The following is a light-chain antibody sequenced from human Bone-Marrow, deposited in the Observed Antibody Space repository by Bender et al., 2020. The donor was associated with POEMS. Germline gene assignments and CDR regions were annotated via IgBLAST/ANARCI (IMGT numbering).Light chain of an antibody. J-gene: IGLJ2*01. CDR1: ELVNMY. CDR2: QDT. Sequence: SYELTQPPSVSVSPGQTATIICSGDELVNMYTSWYQQRPGQSPVLVIYQDTQRPSGIPERFSGSNSGNTATLTISGTQAVDEADYYCQAWDSSTDVVFGGGTKLTVL. CDR3: QAWDSSTDVV. V-gene: IGLV3-1*01.